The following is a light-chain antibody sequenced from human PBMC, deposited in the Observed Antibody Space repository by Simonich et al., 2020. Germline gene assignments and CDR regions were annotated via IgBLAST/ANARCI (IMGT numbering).Light chain of an antibody. CDR1: QSISSW. CDR3: QQYNSYSPSYT. V-gene: IGKV1-5*03. CDR2: KAS. Sequence: DIQMTQSPSTLSASVGDRVTITCRASQSISSWLAWYQQKPGKAPKLLIYKASSLESGVPSRFSGSGSGTEFTLTISSLQPDDFATYYCQQYNSYSPSYTFGPDQSGYQT. J-gene: IGKJ3*01.